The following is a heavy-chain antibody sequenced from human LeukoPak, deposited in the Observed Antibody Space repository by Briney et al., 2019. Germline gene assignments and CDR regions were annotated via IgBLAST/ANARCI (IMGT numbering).Heavy chain of an antibody. CDR2: ISIYTGNT. J-gene: IGHJ4*02. CDR1: GYTFTSYG. V-gene: IGHV1-18*04. D-gene: IGHD2-21*02. Sequence: ASVKVSCEASGYTFTSYGISWVRQAPGQGLEWMGWISIYTGNTKYGEKFQGRATMTRDTSTSTAYMEVRSLRSDDTAVYYCARVRGTALTAYPGYFDYWGQGTLVTVSS. CDR3: ARVRGTALTAYPGYFDY.